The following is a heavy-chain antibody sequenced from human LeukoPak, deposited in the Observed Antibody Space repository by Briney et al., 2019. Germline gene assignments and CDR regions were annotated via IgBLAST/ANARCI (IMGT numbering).Heavy chain of an antibody. CDR3: ARYMFLEWFLDY. V-gene: IGHV4-4*02. CDR2: IYHSGST. CDR1: GGSISSSNW. D-gene: IGHD3-3*01. Sequence: SETLSLTCAVSGGSISSSNWWSWVRPPPGKGLEWIGEIYHSGSTNYNPSLKSRVTISVDKSKNQFSLKLSSVTAADTAVYYCARYMFLEWFLDYWGQGTLVTVSS. J-gene: IGHJ4*02.